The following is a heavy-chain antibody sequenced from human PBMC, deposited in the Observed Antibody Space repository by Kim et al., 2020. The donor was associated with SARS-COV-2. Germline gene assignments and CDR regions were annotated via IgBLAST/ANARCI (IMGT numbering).Heavy chain of an antibody. V-gene: IGHV4-59*13. CDR2: IYYSGST. CDR1: GGSISSYY. J-gene: IGHJ4*02. Sequence: SETLSLTCTVSGGSISSYYWSWIRQPPGKGLEWIGYIYYSGSTNYNLSLKSRVTISVDTSKNQFSLKLSSVTAADTAVYYCARAPRITIFGVVGSFDYWDQGTLVTVSS. CDR3: ARAPRITIFGVVGSFDY. D-gene: IGHD3-3*01.